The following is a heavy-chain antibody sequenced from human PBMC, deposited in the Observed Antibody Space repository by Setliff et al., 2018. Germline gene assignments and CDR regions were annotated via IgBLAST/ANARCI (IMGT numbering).Heavy chain of an antibody. D-gene: IGHD1-1*01. CDR2: ITPIFETA. CDR3: ARDSVTLGQLERRGGFRYYDMDV. Sequence: SVKVSCKASGGTLSGHAFSWVRQAPGQGLELVGGITPIFETAHYAQKFQDRVTITAGKSTSTVYMELNSLISEDTAVYLCARDSVTLGQLERRGGFRYYDMDVWGQGTTVTVSS. J-gene: IGHJ6*02. V-gene: IGHV1-69*06. CDR1: GGTLSGHA.